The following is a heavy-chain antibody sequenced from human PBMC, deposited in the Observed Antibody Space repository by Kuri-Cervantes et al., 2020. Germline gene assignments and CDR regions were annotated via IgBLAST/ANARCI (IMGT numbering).Heavy chain of an antibody. D-gene: IGHD3-10*01. V-gene: IGHV3-23*01. Sequence: GESLKISCAASGITFSSYAMNWVRQAPGKGLEWVSGIEGSASGTYYADSVKGRFTISRDNSKNTLYPQMNSLRAEDTAVYYCARGAGSLDSGRIWGQGTLVTVSS. CDR1: GITFSSYA. J-gene: IGHJ4*02. CDR3: ARGAGSLDSGRI. CDR2: IEGSASGT.